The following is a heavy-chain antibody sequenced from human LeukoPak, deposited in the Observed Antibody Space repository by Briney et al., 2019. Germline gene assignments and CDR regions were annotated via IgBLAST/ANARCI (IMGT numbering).Heavy chain of an antibody. V-gene: IGHV3-23*01. CDR2: ISGSGGST. J-gene: IGHJ6*02. D-gene: IGHD2-15*01. CDR1: GFTFSSYA. Sequence: GGSLRLSCAASGFTFSSYAMSWVRQAPGKGLEWVSAISGSGGSTYYADSVKGRFTISRDNSKNTLYLQMNSLRAEDTAVYYCAKSGGYSPNPYYYYGMDVWGQGTTVTVSS. CDR3: AKSGGYSPNPYYYYGMDV.